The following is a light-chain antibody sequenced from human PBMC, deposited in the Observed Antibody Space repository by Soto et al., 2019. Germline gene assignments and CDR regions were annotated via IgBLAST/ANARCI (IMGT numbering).Light chain of an antibody. J-gene: IGLJ2*01. CDR3: CSYAGSSTFHVV. CDR1: SSDVGSYNL. V-gene: IGLV2-23*02. Sequence: QSALTQPASVSGPPGQSITISCTGTSSDVGSYNLVSWYQQHPGKAPKLMIYEVSKRPSGVSNRFSGSKSGNTASLTISGLQAEDEADYYCCSYAGSSTFHVVFGGGTQLTVL. CDR2: EVS.